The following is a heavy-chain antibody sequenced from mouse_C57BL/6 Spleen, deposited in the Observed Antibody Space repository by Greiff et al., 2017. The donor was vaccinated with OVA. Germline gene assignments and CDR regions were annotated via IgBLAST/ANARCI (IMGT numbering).Heavy chain of an antibody. D-gene: IGHD3-2*02. CDR3: ARGAAQATFDWYFDV. J-gene: IGHJ1*03. Sequence: VKLMESDAELVKPGASVKISCKVSGYTFTDHTIHWMKQRPEQGLEWIGYIYPRDGSTKYNEKFKGKATLTADKSSSTAYMQLNSLTSEDSAVYFCARGAAQATFDWYFDVWGTGTTVTVSS. CDR2: IYPRDGST. V-gene: IGHV1-78*01. CDR1: GYTFTDHT.